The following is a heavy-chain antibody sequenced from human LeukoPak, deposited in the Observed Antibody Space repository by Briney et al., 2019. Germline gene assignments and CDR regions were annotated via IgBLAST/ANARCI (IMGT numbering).Heavy chain of an antibody. CDR2: IYHSGST. CDR1: GGSISSGGYY. CDR3: ARLVAATGNFDY. J-gene: IGHJ4*02. V-gene: IGHV4-30-2*01. D-gene: IGHD6-13*01. Sequence: PSETLSLTCTVSGGSISSGGYYWSWIRQHPGKGLEWIGYIYHSGSTYYNPSLKSRVTISVDRSKNQFSLKLSSVTAADTAVYYCARLVAATGNFDYWGQGTLVTVSS.